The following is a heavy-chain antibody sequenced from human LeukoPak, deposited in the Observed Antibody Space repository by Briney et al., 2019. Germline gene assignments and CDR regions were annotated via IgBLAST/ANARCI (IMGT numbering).Heavy chain of an antibody. D-gene: IGHD6-13*01. Sequence: PGGSLRLSCAASGFTFSSYAMSWVRQAPGKGLEWVSAISGSGGSTYYADSVKGRFTISRDNSKNTLYLQMNSLRAEDTAVYYCAKPINKLFIAAAIDYWGQGTLVTVSS. CDR3: AKPINKLFIAAAIDY. V-gene: IGHV3-23*01. J-gene: IGHJ4*02. CDR1: GFTFSSYA. CDR2: ISGSGGST.